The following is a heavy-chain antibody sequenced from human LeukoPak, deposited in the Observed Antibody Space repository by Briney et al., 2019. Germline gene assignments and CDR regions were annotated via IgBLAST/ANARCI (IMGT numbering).Heavy chain of an antibody. V-gene: IGHV4-4*07. Sequence: SGTLSLTCTVSGGSISSYYWCWVRQPAGKGLEWIGRIYTSGNTNYNPSLKGRVTMTVDTSKNQFSLNLSSVTAADTAVYYCARGRGSSWYYFDYWGQGTLVTVSS. CDR2: IYTSGNT. J-gene: IGHJ4*02. D-gene: IGHD6-13*01. CDR3: ARGRGSSWYYFDY. CDR1: GGSISSYY.